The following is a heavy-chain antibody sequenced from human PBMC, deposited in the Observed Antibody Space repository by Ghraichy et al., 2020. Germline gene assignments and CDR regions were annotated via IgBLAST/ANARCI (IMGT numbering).Heavy chain of an antibody. V-gene: IGHV3-30*01. J-gene: IGHJ4*02. CDR2: ISNDGSQK. D-gene: IGHD2-2*01. CDR1: GFTFTNHR. Sequence: RGSLRLSCAASGFTFTNHRMHWVRQAPGKGLEWVAVISNDGSQKYYADSLKGRFTISRDNSKNTVFLQVNSLSPEDPAIYYCAREAYCSGTTCYSETSLDYWGRGTLVTVSS. CDR3: AREAYCSGTTCYSETSLDY.